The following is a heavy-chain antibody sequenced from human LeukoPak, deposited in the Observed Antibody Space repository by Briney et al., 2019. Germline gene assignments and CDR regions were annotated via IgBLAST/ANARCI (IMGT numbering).Heavy chain of an antibody. J-gene: IGHJ5*02. CDR2: IIPILGIA. CDR3: ARGIAVANWFDP. D-gene: IGHD6-19*01. Sequence: GASVKVSCKASEGTFSSYAISWVRQAPGQGLEWMGRIIPILGIANYAQKFQGRVTITADKSTSTAYMELSSLRSEDTAVYYCARGIAVANWFDPWGQGTLVTVSS. V-gene: IGHV1-69*04. CDR1: EGTFSSYA.